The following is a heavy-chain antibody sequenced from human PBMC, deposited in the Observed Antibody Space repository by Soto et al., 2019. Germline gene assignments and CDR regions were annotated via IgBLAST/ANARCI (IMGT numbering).Heavy chain of an antibody. CDR2: ISSSGSTI. V-gene: IGHV3-11*01. J-gene: IGHJ6*02. CDR3: AREGYDFWSGQPNGMDV. D-gene: IGHD3-3*01. Sequence: LRLSCAASGFTFSDYYMSWIRQAPGKGLEWVSYISSSGSTIYYADSVKGRFTISRDNAKNSLYLQMNSLRAEDTAVYYCAREGYDFWSGQPNGMDVWGQGTTVTVSS. CDR1: GFTFSDYY.